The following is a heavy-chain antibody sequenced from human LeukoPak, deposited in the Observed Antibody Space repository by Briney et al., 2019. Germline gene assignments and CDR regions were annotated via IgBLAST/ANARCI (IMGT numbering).Heavy chain of an antibody. V-gene: IGHV1-69*01. CDR3: ATPEGRALDAFDI. CDR1: GGTFSSYA. Sequence: VASVKVSCKASGGTFSSYAISWVRQAPGQGLEWMGGIIPILGTANYAQKFQGRVTITADESTSTAYMELSSLRSEDTAVYYCATPEGRALDAFDIWGQGTMVTVSS. J-gene: IGHJ3*02. CDR2: IIPILGTA.